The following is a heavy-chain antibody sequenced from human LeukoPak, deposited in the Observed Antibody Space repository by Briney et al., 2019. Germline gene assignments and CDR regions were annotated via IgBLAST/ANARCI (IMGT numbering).Heavy chain of an antibody. CDR2: INSDGSSR. V-gene: IGHV3-74*01. CDR1: GFTFRNYW. D-gene: IGHD6-25*01. CDR3: ASASSHRIAAGGDY. J-gene: IGHJ4*02. Sequence: GGSLRLFCAASGFTFRNYWMHWVRQAPGKGLVGVSRINSDGSSRNCADSVKGRFTISRDNAKNTLYLQMNSLRAEDTAVYYCASASSHRIAAGGDYWGQGTLVTVSS.